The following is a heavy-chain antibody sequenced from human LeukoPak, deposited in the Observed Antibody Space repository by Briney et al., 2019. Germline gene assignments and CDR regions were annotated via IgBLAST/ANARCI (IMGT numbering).Heavy chain of an antibody. V-gene: IGHV4-4*07. J-gene: IGHJ5*02. CDR3: AGGPCSGGSCYLSWFDP. Sequence: SETLSLTCTVSGGSISSYYWSWIRQPAGEGLEWIGRIYTSGSTNYNPSLKSRVTMSVDTSKNQFSLKLSSVTAADTAVYYCAGGPCSGGSCYLSWFDPWGQGTLVTVSS. CDR2: IYTSGST. D-gene: IGHD2-15*01. CDR1: GGSISSYY.